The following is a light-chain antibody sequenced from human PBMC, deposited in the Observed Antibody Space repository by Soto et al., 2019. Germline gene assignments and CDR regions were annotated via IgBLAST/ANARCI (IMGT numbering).Light chain of an antibody. V-gene: IGLV1-51*01. J-gene: IGLJ1*01. CDR1: SFNIGNNY. Sequence: QSVLTQPPSVSAAPGQKVTTSCSGSSFNIGNNYVSWYQQLPGTAPKLLIYDNNKRPSGIPDRFSGSKSGTSATLGITGLQTGDEADYYCGTWDSSLSAGVFGTGTKVTVL. CDR3: GTWDSSLSAGV. CDR2: DNN.